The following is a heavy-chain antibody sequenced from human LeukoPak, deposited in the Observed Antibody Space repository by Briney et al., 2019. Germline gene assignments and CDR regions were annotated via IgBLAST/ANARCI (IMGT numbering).Heavy chain of an antibody. J-gene: IGHJ4*02. Sequence: ASVKVSCTVSGSSLSELSLYWVRQAPGKGLEWMGGFDVIDSETFYAQKFQGRVTMTEDSSTDTAYMELRSLTSDDTALYYCAAGRPYSLLDYWGQGTLVTVSS. CDR1: GSSLSELS. CDR2: FDVIDSET. D-gene: IGHD5-18*01. V-gene: IGHV1-24*01. CDR3: AAGRPYSLLDY.